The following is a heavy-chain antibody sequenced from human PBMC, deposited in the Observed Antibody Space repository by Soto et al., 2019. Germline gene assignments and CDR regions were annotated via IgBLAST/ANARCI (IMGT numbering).Heavy chain of an antibody. CDR3: ARVKRQWLVRNYYYGMDF. Sequence: SQTLSLTCAISGDSVSSNSAAWNWIRQSPSRGLEWLGRTYYRSKWYNDYAVSVKSRITINPDTSKNQFSLQLNSVTPEDTAVYYCARVKRQWLVRNYYYGMDFWGQDTTVTVSS. CDR1: GDSVSSNSAA. V-gene: IGHV6-1*01. CDR2: TYYRSKWYN. J-gene: IGHJ6*01. D-gene: IGHD6-19*01.